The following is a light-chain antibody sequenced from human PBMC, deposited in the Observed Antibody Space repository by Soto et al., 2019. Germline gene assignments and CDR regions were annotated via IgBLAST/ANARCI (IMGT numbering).Light chain of an antibody. CDR1: NIGSRS. J-gene: IGLJ2*01. V-gene: IGLV3-21*02. CDR2: DDI. Sequence: SYELTQPPSVSVAPGQTARITCGGDNIGSRSVHWYQQKPGQAPVLVVYDDIDRPSGIPERFSGSNSGYTATLTISRVEAGDEADYYCQVWDTTRDYSVVFGGGTKLTVL. CDR3: QVWDTTRDYSVV.